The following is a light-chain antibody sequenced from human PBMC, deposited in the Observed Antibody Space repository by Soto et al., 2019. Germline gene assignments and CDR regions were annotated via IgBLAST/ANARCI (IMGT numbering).Light chain of an antibody. CDR2: GAS. CDR3: QQHINWPLT. J-gene: IGKJ4*01. V-gene: IGKV3-11*01. Sequence: EIVLTHFPGTLSLSPGERATLSCRASQSVSNNYLAWYQQKPGQAPRLVIFGASNRATGIPARFSGSGSGADFTLTISSLEPEDFALYYCQQHINWPLTFGGGTKVDIK. CDR1: QSVSNNY.